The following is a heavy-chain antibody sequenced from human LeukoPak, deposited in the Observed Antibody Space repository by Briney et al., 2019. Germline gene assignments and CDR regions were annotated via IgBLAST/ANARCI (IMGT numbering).Heavy chain of an antibody. CDR3: ARDPYSGSYGADYYYYMDV. J-gene: IGHJ6*03. CDR2: ITSGSSHI. Sequence: GGSLRLSCAASGFTFSSYEMNWVRQTPGQGLEWVLSITSGSSHIYYADSVKGRFTISRDNAKSSLYLQMNSLRAEDTAVYYCARDPYSGSYGADYYYYMDVWGKGTTVTISS. V-gene: IGHV3-21*01. D-gene: IGHD1-26*01. CDR1: GFTFSSYE.